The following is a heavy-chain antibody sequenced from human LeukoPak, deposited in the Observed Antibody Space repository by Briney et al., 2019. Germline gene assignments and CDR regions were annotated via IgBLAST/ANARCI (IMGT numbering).Heavy chain of an antibody. D-gene: IGHD2-21*02. CDR1: TGSFRGCF. J-gene: IGHJ4*02. V-gene: IGHV4-34*01. CDR2: INHSGST. Sequence: SETLSLTCAVYTGSFRGCFWSWIRQPPGKGLEWIGEINHSGSTNYNPSLKSRVTISVDTSKNQFSLKLSSVTAAGTAMYYCWKVGGDSGDYFDYWGQGTLVTVSS. CDR3: WKVGGDSGDYFDY.